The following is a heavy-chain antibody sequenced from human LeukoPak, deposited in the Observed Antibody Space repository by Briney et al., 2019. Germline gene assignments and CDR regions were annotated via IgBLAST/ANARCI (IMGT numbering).Heavy chain of an antibody. Sequence: GGSLRLSCAASGFTVSSNYMSWVRQAPGKGLEWVSVIYSGGSTYYADSVKGRFTISRHNSKNTLYLQMNSLRAEDTAVYYCATKHSSSWYEGFDIWGQGTMVTVSS. D-gene: IGHD6-13*01. CDR3: ATKHSSSWYEGFDI. CDR2: IYSGGST. V-gene: IGHV3-53*04. J-gene: IGHJ3*02. CDR1: GFTVSSNY.